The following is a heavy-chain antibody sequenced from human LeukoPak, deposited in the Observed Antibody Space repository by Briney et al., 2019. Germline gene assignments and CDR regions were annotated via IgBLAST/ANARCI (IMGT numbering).Heavy chain of an antibody. CDR2: IWYDGSNK. J-gene: IGHJ1*01. Sequence: GSLRLSCAASGFTFSSYGMHWVRQAPGKGLEWVAVIWYDGSNKYYADSVKGRFTISRNNSKNTLYLQMNSLRAEDTAVCYCARGVAARPYGYFQHWGQGTLVTVSS. D-gene: IGHD6-6*01. V-gene: IGHV3-33*01. CDR1: GFTFSSYG. CDR3: ARGVAARPYGYFQH.